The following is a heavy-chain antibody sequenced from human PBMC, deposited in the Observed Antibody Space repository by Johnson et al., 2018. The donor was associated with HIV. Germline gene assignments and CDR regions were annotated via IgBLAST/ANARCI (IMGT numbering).Heavy chain of an antibody. CDR3: ARDQDWGYYDSTAFDI. Sequence: QVRLVESGGGVVQPGRSLRLSCAASGFTFSSYGMHWVRQAPGKGLEWVAVISLDGSNKYYADSVKGRFTISRDNSKNTEYLQMSSLRAEDTAVYHCARDQDWGYYDSTAFDIWGQGTMVTVSS. CDR2: ISLDGSNK. J-gene: IGHJ3*02. D-gene: IGHD3-22*01. CDR1: GFTFSSYG. V-gene: IGHV3-30*03.